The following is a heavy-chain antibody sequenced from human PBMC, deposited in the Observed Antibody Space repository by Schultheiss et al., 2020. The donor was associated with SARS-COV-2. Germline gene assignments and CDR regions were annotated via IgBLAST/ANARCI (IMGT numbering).Heavy chain of an antibody. J-gene: IGHJ4*02. CDR2: MNPNSGNT. V-gene: IGHV1-8*01. Sequence: GGSLRLSCKASGYTFTSYDINWVRQATGQGLEWMGWMNPNSGNTGYAQKFQGRVTMTRNTSISTAYMELSSLRSEDTAVYYCAKIALSGSYCFDYWGQGTLVTVSS. CDR1: GYTFTSYD. D-gene: IGHD1-26*01. CDR3: AKIALSGSYCFDY.